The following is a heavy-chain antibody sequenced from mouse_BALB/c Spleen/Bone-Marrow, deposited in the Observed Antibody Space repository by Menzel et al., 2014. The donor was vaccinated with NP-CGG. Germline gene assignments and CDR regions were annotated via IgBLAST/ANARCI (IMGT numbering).Heavy chain of an antibody. CDR3: ARGRRDNQSSYWYFDV. CDR2: IRNKDYGHTT. V-gene: IGHV7-3*02. D-gene: IGHD1-3*01. J-gene: IGHJ1*01. CDR1: GFTFTDYY. Sequence: DVMLVESGGGLVQPGGSLRLSCATSGFTFTDYYMNWVRQPPGKALEWLGFIRNKDYGHTTEYSASVKGRFTISRDNSQNILYLRMNTLRAEDSATYYCARGRRDNQSSYWYFDVWGAGTTVTVSS.